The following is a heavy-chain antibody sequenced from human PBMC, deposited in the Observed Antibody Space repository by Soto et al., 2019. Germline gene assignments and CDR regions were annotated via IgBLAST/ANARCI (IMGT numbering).Heavy chain of an antibody. Sequence: QVQLVESGGGVVQPGRSLRLSCAASGFTFSSYGMHWVRQAPGKGLEWVAVISYDGSDKYYDDSVRGRFTISRDNSRNTVDLQMDSLRLEDTALYYCARWGTTGGLDVWGQGTLVSVS. CDR2: ISYDGSDK. CDR1: GFTFSSYG. V-gene: IGHV3-30*03. D-gene: IGHD3-16*01. J-gene: IGHJ1*01. CDR3: ARWGTTGGLDV.